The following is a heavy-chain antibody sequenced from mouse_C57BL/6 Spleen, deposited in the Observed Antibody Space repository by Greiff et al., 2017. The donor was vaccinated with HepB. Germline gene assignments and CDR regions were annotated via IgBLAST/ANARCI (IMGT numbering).Heavy chain of an antibody. CDR2: IRSKSSNYAT. J-gene: IGHJ4*01. CDR3: VRGPSWSNYEGMDY. D-gene: IGHD2-5*01. CDR1: GFTFNTYA. V-gene: IGHV10-3*01. Sequence: EVQLVESGGGLVQPKGSLKLSCAASGFTFNTYAMHWVRQAPGKGLEWVARIRSKSSNYATYYADSVKDRFTISRDDSQSMLYLQMNNLKTEDTAMYYCVRGPSWSNYEGMDYWGQGTSVTVSS.